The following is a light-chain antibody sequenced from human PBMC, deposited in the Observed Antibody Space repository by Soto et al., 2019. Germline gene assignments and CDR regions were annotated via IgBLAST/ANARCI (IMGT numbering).Light chain of an antibody. Sequence: EIVLTQSPGTLSLSPGERATLSCRASQSVSSSYLVWHQQKPGQAPRLLIYAASRRATGIPDRFSGSGSGTDFTLTISRLEPEDFAVYYCHQYDNAPQTYGQGTKVEIK. CDR3: HQYDNAPQT. CDR1: QSVSSSY. CDR2: AAS. V-gene: IGKV3-20*01. J-gene: IGKJ2*01.